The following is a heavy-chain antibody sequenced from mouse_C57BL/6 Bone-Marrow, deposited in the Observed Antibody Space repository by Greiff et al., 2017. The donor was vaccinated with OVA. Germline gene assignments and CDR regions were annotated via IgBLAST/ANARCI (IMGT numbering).Heavy chain of an antibody. CDR2: ISDGGSYT. V-gene: IGHV5-4*03. D-gene: IGHD2-3*01. J-gene: IGHJ3*01. Sequence: DVMLVESGGGLVKPGGSLKLSCAASGFTFSSYAMSWVRQTPEKRLEWVATISDGGSYTYYPDNVKGRFTISRDNAKNNLYLQMSHLKSEDTAMYYCARGEENGYYWFAYWGQGTLVTVSA. CDR3: ARGEENGYYWFAY. CDR1: GFTFSSYA.